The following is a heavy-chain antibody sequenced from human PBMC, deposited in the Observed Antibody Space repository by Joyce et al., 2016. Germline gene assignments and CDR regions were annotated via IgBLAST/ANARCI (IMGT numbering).Heavy chain of an antibody. CDR3: ARSGGWAFDI. V-gene: IGHV3-74*01. CDR1: GFTLSTYW. D-gene: IGHD1-14*01. CDR2: INTDGSTT. J-gene: IGHJ3*02. Sequence: EVQLVQYGGGLVQPGGSLRLSCAASGFTLSTYWMHWFRQAPGKRLVWVSRINTDGSTTTYADSVEGRFTISRDNAKNTLYLQLNSLRVDDTAVYFCARSGGWAFDICGQGTMVTVSS.